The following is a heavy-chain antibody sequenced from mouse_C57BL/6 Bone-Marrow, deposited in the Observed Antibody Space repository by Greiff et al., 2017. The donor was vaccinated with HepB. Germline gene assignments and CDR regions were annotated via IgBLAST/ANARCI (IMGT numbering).Heavy chain of an antibody. CDR1: GYSITSGYY. Sequence: EVKLVESGPGLAKPSQSLSLTCSVTGYSITSGYYWNWIRQFPGNKLEWMGYISYDGSNNYNPSLKNRISITRDTSKNQFFLKLNSVTTEDTATYYCARDLTITTVVAHYAMDYWGQGTSVTVSS. CDR3: ARDLTITTVVAHYAMDY. V-gene: IGHV3-6*01. CDR2: ISYDGSN. D-gene: IGHD1-1*01. J-gene: IGHJ4*01.